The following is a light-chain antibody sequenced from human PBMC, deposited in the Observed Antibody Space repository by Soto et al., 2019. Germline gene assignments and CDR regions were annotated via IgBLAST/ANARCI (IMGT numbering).Light chain of an antibody. CDR2: DAS. Sequence: DIQMTQSPSTLSASVGDRVTITCRASQSISSWLAWYQQKPGKAPKLLIYDASSLESGVPSRFSGSGSGTEFTRTISSLQPDDFATYYCQQYNSYPRTFGQGTTVEIK. CDR1: QSISSW. V-gene: IGKV1-5*01. J-gene: IGKJ1*01. CDR3: QQYNSYPRT.